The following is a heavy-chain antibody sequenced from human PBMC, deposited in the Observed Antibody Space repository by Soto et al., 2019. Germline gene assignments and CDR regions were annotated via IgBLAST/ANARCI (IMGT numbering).Heavy chain of an antibody. CDR2: INAGNGNT. CDR3: ARDKGIAALAGYYYYMDV. Sequence: GASVKVSCKASGYTFTSYAMHWVRQAPGQRLEWMGWINAGNGNTKYSQKFQGRVTITRDTSASTAYMELSSLRSEDTAVYYCARDKGIAALAGYYYYMDVWGRGTTVTVSS. J-gene: IGHJ6*03. D-gene: IGHD6-6*01. CDR1: GYTFTSYA. V-gene: IGHV1-3*01.